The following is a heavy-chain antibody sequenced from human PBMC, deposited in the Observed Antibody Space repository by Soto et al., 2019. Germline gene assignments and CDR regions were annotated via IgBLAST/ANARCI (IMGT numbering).Heavy chain of an antibody. V-gene: IGHV3-23*01. J-gene: IGHJ3*02. Sequence: EVQVLESGGGLVQPGGSLRLSCEGSGFTVSSHAMTWIRQAPGKGPEWVSTITADGGTYYADSVKGRFAMSRDTSESTLYLQRSSLGAEDTAAYYCAPHVSCSGGSCQYDAVAIRGQGTMVTVSS. CDR2: ITADGGT. CDR3: APHVSCSGGSCQYDAVAI. D-gene: IGHD2-15*01. CDR1: GFTVSSHA.